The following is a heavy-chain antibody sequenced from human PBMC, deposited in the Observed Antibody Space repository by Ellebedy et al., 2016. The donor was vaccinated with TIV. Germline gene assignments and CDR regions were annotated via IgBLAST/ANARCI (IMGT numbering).Heavy chain of an antibody. V-gene: IGHV3-30*18. D-gene: IGHD1-26*01. J-gene: IGHJ4*02. CDR2: ISYDGGNN. CDR1: GFTFSSFG. CDR3: AEDRHSGNIDY. Sequence: PGGSLRLSCAASGFTFSSFGMHWVRQAPGKGLEWVAVISYDGGNNYYADSVKGRFTISRDNSKNTLYLQMNSLRAEDTAVYYCAEDRHSGNIDYWGQGTLVTVSS.